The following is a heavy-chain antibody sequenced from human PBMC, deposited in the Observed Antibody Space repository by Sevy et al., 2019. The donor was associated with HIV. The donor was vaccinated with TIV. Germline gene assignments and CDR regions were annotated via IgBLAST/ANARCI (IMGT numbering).Heavy chain of an antibody. CDR3: ARDAGYSTDWYPSDY. CDR2: ISYDGGRH. V-gene: IGHV3-30-3*01. D-gene: IGHD6-19*01. CDR1: EFMFSTYA. J-gene: IGHJ4*02. Sequence: GGSLRLSCAASEFMFSTYAMHWVRQAPGKGLEWVAVISYDGGRHYYADSVKGRFNISRDNSKNTLFLQMNSLRLEDTAFYYCARDAGYSTDWYPSDYWGQGTQVTVSS.